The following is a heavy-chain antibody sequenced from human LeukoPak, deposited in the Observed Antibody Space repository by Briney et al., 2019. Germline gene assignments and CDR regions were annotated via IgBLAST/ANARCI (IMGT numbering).Heavy chain of an antibody. Sequence: ASVKVSCKASGYTFTGYYVHWVRQAPGQGLEWMGRINPNSGDTNYAQKFQGRVTMTRDTSISTAYMELSRLRSEDTAVYYCARVYSSGWYQHAFDIWGQGTMVTVSS. CDR3: ARVYSSGWYQHAFDI. CDR1: GYTFTGYY. J-gene: IGHJ3*02. CDR2: INPNSGDT. D-gene: IGHD6-19*01. V-gene: IGHV1-2*06.